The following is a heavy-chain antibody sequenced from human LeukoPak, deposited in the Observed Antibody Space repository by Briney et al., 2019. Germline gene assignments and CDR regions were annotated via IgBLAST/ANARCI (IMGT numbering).Heavy chain of an antibody. Sequence: SETLSLTCAVYGGSFSGYYWSWIRQPPGKGLEWIGEINHSGSTNYNPYLKSRVTISVDTSKNQLSLKLSSVTAADTAVYYCARGHYYYYYYMDVWGKGTTVTVSS. J-gene: IGHJ6*03. CDR2: INHSGST. CDR1: GGSFSGYY. V-gene: IGHV4-34*01. CDR3: ARGHYYYYYYMDV.